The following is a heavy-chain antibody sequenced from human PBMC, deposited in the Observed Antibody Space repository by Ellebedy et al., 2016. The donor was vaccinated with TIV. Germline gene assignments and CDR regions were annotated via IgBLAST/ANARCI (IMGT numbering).Heavy chain of an antibody. CDR3: ARELAVAGPSNWFDP. CDR2: ISYDGSNK. D-gene: IGHD6-19*01. V-gene: IGHV3-30*01. CDR1: GFTFSSYA. Sequence: GESLKISCAASGFTFSSYAMHWVRQAPGKGLEWVAVISYDGSNKYYADSVKGRFTISRDNSKNTLYLQMNSLRAEDTAVYYCARELAVAGPSNWFDPWGQGTLVTVSS. J-gene: IGHJ5*02.